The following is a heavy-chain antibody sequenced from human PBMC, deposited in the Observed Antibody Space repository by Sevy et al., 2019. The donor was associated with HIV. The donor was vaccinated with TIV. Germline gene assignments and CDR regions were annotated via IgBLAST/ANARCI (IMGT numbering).Heavy chain of an antibody. J-gene: IGHJ4*02. CDR3: ARELRRFLEWLSHPAFDY. CDR2: ISYDGSNK. D-gene: IGHD3-3*01. V-gene: IGHV3-30*04. CDR1: GFTFSSYA. Sequence: GGSLRLSCAASGFTFSSYAMHWVRQAPGKGLEWVAVISYDGSNKYYADSVKGRFTISRDNSKNTLYLQMNSLRAEDTAVYYCARELRRFLEWLSHPAFDYWGQGTLVTVSS.